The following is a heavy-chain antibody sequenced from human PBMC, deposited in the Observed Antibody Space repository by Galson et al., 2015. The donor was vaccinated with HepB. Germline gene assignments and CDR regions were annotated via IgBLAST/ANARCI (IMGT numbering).Heavy chain of an antibody. Sequence: SETLSLTCTVSGGSISSYYWSWIRQPPGKGLEWIGYIYYSGSTNYNPSLKSRVTISVDTSKNQFSLKLSSVTAADTAVYYCARSKSGSYRSPFDYWGQGTLVTVSS. D-gene: IGHD1-26*01. J-gene: IGHJ4*02. CDR3: ARSKSGSYRSPFDY. CDR1: GGSISSYY. CDR2: IYYSGST. V-gene: IGHV4-59*08.